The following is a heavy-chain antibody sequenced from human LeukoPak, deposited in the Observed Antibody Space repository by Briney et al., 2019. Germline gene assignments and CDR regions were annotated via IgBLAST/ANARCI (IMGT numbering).Heavy chain of an antibody. CDR3: ARGWAFQTIKYFDY. J-gene: IGHJ4*02. CDR1: GGSFSGYY. V-gene: IGHV4-34*01. CDR2: INHSGST. Sequence: TSETLSLTCAVYGGSFSGYYWSWIRQPPGKGLEWIGEINHSGSTNYNPSLKSRVTISVDTSKNQFSLKLSSVTAADTAVYYCARGWAFQTIKYFDYWGQGTLVTVSS.